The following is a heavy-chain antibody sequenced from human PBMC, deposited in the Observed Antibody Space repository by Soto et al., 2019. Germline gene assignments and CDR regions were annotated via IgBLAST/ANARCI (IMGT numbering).Heavy chain of an antibody. CDR1: GFTFSSYS. V-gene: IGHV3-21*01. CDR2: ISSSSSYI. J-gene: IGHJ5*02. CDR3: ARDGSPSYDFWSGSWFDP. D-gene: IGHD3-3*01. Sequence: GGSLRLSCAASGFTFSSYSMNWVRQAPGKGLEWVSSISSSSSYIYYADSVKGRFTISRDNAKNSLYLQMSSLRAEDTAVYYCARDGSPSYDFWSGSWFDPWGQGTLVTVSS.